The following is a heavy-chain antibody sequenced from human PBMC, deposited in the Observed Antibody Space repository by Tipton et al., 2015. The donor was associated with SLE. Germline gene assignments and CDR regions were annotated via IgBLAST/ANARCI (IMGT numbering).Heavy chain of an antibody. V-gene: IGHV4-4*07. J-gene: IGHJ3*02. CDR2: IYISGST. CDR1: GGSVSSYY. D-gene: IGHD3-22*01. CDR3: ARHGAPYYYDSSGTLDAFDI. Sequence: TLSLTCTVSGGSVSSYYWRWIRQPAGKRLEWIGRIYISGSTNYNPSLKSRVSMSVDMSKNNAADTAVYYCARHGAPYYYDSSGTLDAFDIWGQGTMVTVSS.